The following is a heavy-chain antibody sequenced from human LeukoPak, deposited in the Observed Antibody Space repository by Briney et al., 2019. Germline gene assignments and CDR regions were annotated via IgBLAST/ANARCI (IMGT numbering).Heavy chain of an antibody. CDR1: GFTFSSYS. CDR2: ISSSSSYI. V-gene: IGHV3-21*04. Sequence: GGSLRLSCAASGFTFSSYSMNWVRQAPGKGLEWVSSISSSSSYIYYADSVKGRFTISRDNSKNTLYLQMNSLRAEDTAVYYCAKDFLSGSLFLDYWGQGTLVTVSS. J-gene: IGHJ4*02. D-gene: IGHD3-3*01. CDR3: AKDFLSGSLFLDY.